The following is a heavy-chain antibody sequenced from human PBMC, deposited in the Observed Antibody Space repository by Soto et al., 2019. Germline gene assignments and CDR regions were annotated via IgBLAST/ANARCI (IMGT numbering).Heavy chain of an antibody. Sequence: GASVKVSCKASGGTFSSYAISWVRQAPGQGLEWMGGIIPIFGTANYAQKFQGRVTITAGESTSTAYMELSSLRSEDTAVYYCARPLSGSYYYGMDVWGQGTTVTVSS. CDR2: IIPIFGTA. D-gene: IGHD1-26*01. J-gene: IGHJ6*02. CDR1: GGTFSSYA. CDR3: ARPLSGSYYYGMDV. V-gene: IGHV1-69*13.